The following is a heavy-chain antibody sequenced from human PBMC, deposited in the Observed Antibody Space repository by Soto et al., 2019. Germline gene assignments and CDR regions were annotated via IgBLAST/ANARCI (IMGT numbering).Heavy chain of an antibody. CDR2: INHSGST. CDR3: ARGRPRITMVRGVTYYYYYGMDV. Sequence: PSETLSLTCAVYGGSFSGYYWSWIRQPPGKGLEWIGEINHSGSTNYNPSLKSRVTISVDTSKNQFSLKLSSVTAADTAVYYCARGRPRITMVRGVTYYYYYGMDVWGQGTTVTVSS. J-gene: IGHJ6*02. CDR1: GGSFSGYY. V-gene: IGHV4-34*01. D-gene: IGHD3-10*01.